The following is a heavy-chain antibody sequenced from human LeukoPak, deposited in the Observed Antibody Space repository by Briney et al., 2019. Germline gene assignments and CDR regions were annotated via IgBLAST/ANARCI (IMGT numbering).Heavy chain of an antibody. V-gene: IGHV1-18*01. D-gene: IGHD3/OR15-3a*01. CDR3: ASLARLDSHSWYYFDY. CDR2: ISAYNGNT. Sequence: ASVKVSCKASGYTFTSYGISWVRQAPGQGLEWMGRISAYNGNTNYAQKLQGRVTMTTDTSTSTAYMELRSLRSDDTAVYYCASLARLDSHSWYYFDYWGQGTLVTVSS. CDR1: GYTFTSYG. J-gene: IGHJ4*02.